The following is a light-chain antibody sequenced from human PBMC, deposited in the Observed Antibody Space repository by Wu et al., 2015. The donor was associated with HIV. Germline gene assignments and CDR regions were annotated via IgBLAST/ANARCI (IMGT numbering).Light chain of an antibody. V-gene: IGKV3-11*01. CDR1: QSVSSY. CDR2: DAS. J-gene: IGKJ2*01. CDR3: QQRSNWPPWYT. Sequence: IVLTQSPATLSLSPGERATLSCRASQSVSSYLAWYQQKPGQAPRLLIYDASNRATGIPARFSGSGSGTDFTLTISSLEPEDFAVYYCQQRSNWPPWYTFGQGTKLEIK.